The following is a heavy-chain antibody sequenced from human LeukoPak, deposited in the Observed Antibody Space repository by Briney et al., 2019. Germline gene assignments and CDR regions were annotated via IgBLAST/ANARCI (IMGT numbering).Heavy chain of an antibody. Sequence: GGSLRLSCAASGFTFSNYWMSWVRQAPGEGLEWVSGISWNSGSIGYADSVKGRFTISRDNAKNSLYLQMNSLRAEDTALYYCAKDKDSSGYYIGPFDYWGQGTLVTVSS. D-gene: IGHD3-22*01. J-gene: IGHJ4*02. CDR2: ISWNSGSI. CDR1: GFTFSNYW. V-gene: IGHV3-9*01. CDR3: AKDKDSSGYYIGPFDY.